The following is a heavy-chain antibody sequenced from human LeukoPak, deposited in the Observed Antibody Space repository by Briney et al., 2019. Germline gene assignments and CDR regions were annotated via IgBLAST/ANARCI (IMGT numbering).Heavy chain of an antibody. J-gene: IGHJ4*02. Sequence: SETLSLTCSVSGHSVSSYYWIWIRQPPGKGLEWIGYVYHSGGTNYNPSLNSRVTISLDTSKNQFSLKLTSVTAADTAVYYCARARLAMSDVFDSWGQGTLVTVSS. CDR1: GHSVSSYY. D-gene: IGHD2-21*01. CDR3: ARARLAMSDVFDS. V-gene: IGHV4-59*02. CDR2: VYHSGGT.